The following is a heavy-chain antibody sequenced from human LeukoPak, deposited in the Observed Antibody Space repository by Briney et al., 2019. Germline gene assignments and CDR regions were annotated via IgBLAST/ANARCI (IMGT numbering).Heavy chain of an antibody. CDR3: AKAVRWGIWLGDL. Sequence: GGSLRLSCAASGFTFATYDMTWVRQAPGKGLEWVSSITNSGSKTFYADSVKGRFTISRDNFRDTLYLQMNSLRAEDTAIYYCAKAVRWGIWLGDLWGQGTLVTVSS. CDR2: ITNSGSKT. V-gene: IGHV3-23*05. CDR1: GFTFATYD. D-gene: IGHD3-10*01. J-gene: IGHJ5*02.